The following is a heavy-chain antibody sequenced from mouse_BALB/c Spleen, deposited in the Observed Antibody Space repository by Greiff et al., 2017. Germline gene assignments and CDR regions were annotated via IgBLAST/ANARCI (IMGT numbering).Heavy chain of an antibody. J-gene: IGHJ3*01. CDR1: GYTFTSYY. CDR2: INPSNGGT. D-gene: IGHD4-1*01. CDR3: ANWDAWFAY. V-gene: IGHV1S81*02. Sequence: VQLQQSGAELVKPGASVKLSCKASGYTFTSYYMYWVKQRPGQGLEWIGEINPSNGGTNFNEKFKSKATLTVDKSSSKAYMQLSSLTSEDSAVYYCANWDAWFAYWGQGTLVTVSA.